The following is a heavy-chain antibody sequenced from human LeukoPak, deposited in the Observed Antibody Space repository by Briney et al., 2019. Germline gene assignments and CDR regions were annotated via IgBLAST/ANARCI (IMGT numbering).Heavy chain of an antibody. J-gene: IGHJ4*02. CDR3: ARSSSYYYDSSGYYSHDY. V-gene: IGHV4-34*04. D-gene: IGHD3-22*01. CDR2: INHSGST. Sequence: PGGSLRLSCAASGFTFSRFGMNWVRQPPGKGLEWIEEINHSGSTNHSPSLKSRATISVDTSKNQFSLKLSSVTAADTAVYYCARSSSYYYDSSGYYSHDYWGQGTLVTVSS. CDR1: GFTFSRFG.